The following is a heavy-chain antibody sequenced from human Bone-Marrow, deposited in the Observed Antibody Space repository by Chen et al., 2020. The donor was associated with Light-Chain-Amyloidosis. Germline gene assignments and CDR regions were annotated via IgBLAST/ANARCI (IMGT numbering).Heavy chain of an antibody. CDR1: CYTFTSYG. J-gene: IGHJ4*02. CDR3: ARELAGITIFGVVTAPDY. CDR2: ISAYNGNT. V-gene: IGHV1-18*01. Sequence: QVQLVQSGAEVRKPGSSVKVSGKASCYTFTSYGISWSLQAPGQGLEWMGWISAYNGNTNYAQKLQGRVTMTTDTSTSTAYMELRSLRSDDTAVYYCARELAGITIFGVVTAPDYWGQGTLVTCLL. D-gene: IGHD3-3*01.